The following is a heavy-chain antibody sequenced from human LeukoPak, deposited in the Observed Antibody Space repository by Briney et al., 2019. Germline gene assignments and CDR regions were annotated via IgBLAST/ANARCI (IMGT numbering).Heavy chain of an antibody. Sequence: QTGGSLRLSCAASGFTFSSYAMSWVRQAPGKGLEWVSAISGSGGSTYYADSVKGRFTVSRDNSKNTLYLQMNSLRAEDTAVYYCAKYGKVFLEWLQTPNWFDPWGQGTLVTVSS. CDR2: ISGSGGST. D-gene: IGHD3-3*01. CDR1: GFTFSSYA. V-gene: IGHV3-23*01. CDR3: AKYGKVFLEWLQTPNWFDP. J-gene: IGHJ5*02.